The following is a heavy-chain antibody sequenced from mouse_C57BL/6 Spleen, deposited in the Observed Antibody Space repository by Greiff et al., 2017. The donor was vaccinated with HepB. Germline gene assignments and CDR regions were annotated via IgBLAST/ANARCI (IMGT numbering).Heavy chain of an antibody. CDR3: AKTYYGSSLFDY. V-gene: IGHV3-6*01. D-gene: IGHD1-1*01. Sequence: EVKLQESGPGLVKPSQSLSLTCSVTGYSITSGYYWNWIRQFPGNKLEWMGYISYDGSNNYNPSLKNRISITRDTSKNQFFLKLNSVTTEDTATYYCAKTYYGSSLFDYWGQGTTLTVSS. CDR2: ISYDGSN. CDR1: GYSITSGYY. J-gene: IGHJ2*01.